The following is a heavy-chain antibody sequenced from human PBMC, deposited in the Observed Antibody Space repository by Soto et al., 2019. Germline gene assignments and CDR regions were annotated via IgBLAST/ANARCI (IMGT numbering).Heavy chain of an antibody. Sequence: SGTLSLTCAVYGGSFSGYYWSWIRQPPGKGLEWIGEINHSGSTNYNPSLKSRVTISVDTSKNQFSLKLSSVTAADTAVYYCARGKYITMVRGGYYYYYGMDVWGQGTTVTVSS. CDR2: INHSGST. CDR3: ARGKYITMVRGGYYYYYGMDV. D-gene: IGHD3-10*01. V-gene: IGHV4-34*01. J-gene: IGHJ6*02. CDR1: GGSFSGYY.